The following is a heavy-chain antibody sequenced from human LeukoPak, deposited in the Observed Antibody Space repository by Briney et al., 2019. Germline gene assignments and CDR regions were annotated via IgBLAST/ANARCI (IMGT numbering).Heavy chain of an antibody. CDR3: ARGNGGSWWTVGGGES. V-gene: IGHV1-18*01. D-gene: IGHD6-13*01. CDR1: GYTFSSSG. CDR2: ISPHNGNT. Sequence: ASVTVSCMAVGYTFSSSGSSWVRQAPGQGLEWMGWISPHNGNTNYAQRIEGRVSMTTDTSTGTAYMELRSLRFDDTAVYYCARGNGGSWWTVGGGESWGQGTLVTVSS. J-gene: IGHJ5*02.